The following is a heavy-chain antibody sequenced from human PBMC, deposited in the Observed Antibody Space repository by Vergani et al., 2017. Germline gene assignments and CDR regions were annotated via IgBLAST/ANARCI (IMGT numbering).Heavy chain of an antibody. CDR2: ISSSGSTI. D-gene: IGHD4-23*01. V-gene: IGHV3-11*01. CDR1: GFTFSDYY. Sequence: QVQLVESGGGVVQPGRSLRLSCAASGFTFSDYYMSWIRQAPGKGLEWVSYISSSGSTIYYADSVKGRFTISRDNAKNSLYLQMNSLRAEDTALYYCARDQSYDYGGNRLSFGYWGQGTLVTVSS. CDR3: ARDQSYDYGGNRLSFGY. J-gene: IGHJ4*02.